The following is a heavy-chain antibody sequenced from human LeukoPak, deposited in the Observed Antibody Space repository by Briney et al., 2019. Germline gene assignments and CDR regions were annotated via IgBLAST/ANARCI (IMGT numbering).Heavy chain of an antibody. CDR1: GGSISSYY. D-gene: IGHD6-13*01. CDR3: ARIGKAAARFAFDI. CDR2: IYYSGST. V-gene: IGHV4-59*01. Sequence: PSETLSLTCTVSGGSISSYYWSWIPQPPGKGLKWIGYIYYSGSTNYNPSLKSRVTISVDTSKNQFSLKLSSVTAADTAVYYCARIGKAAARFAFDIWRQGTMVTVSS. J-gene: IGHJ3*02.